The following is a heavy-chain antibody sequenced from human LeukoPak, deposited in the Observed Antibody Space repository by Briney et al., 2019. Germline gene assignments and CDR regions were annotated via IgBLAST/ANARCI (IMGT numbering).Heavy chain of an antibody. Sequence: SVKVSCKASGGTFSSYAISWVRQAPGQGLEWMGGIIPIFGTANYAQKFQGRVTITADESTSTAYMELSSLRSEDTAVYYCAKDRRDGYNLLVLVGWGQGTLVTVSS. V-gene: IGHV1-69*01. J-gene: IGHJ4*02. CDR2: IIPIFGTA. CDR3: AKDRRDGYNLLVLVG. D-gene: IGHD5-24*01. CDR1: GGTFSSYA.